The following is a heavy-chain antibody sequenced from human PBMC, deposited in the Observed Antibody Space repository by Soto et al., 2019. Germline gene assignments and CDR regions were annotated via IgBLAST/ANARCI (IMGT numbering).Heavy chain of an antibody. CDR3: ARDVEIPYYDFWSGSDDAFDI. D-gene: IGHD3-3*01. J-gene: IGHJ3*02. CDR2: IIPIFGTA. CDR1: GGTFSSYA. Sequence: SVKVSCKASGGTFSSYAISWVRQAPGQGLEWMGGIIPIFGTANYAQKFQGRVTITADESTSTAYMELSSLRSEDTAVYYCARDVEIPYYDFWSGSDDAFDIWGQGTMVIVSS. V-gene: IGHV1-69*13.